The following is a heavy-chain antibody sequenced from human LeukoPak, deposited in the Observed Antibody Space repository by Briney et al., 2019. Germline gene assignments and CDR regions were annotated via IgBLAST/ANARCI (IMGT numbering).Heavy chain of an antibody. CDR3: ARDCTSCYGMDY. CDR2: INRDGSST. J-gene: IGHJ4*02. D-gene: IGHD2-2*01. CDR1: GIIFSNYW. V-gene: IGHV3-74*01. Sequence: GGSLRLSCAASGIIFSNYWMHWVRQAPGKGLVWVSRINRDGSSTSYADSVKGRFTISRDNAKNSLYLQMNSLRAEDTAVYYCARDCTSCYGMDYWGQGTLVTVSS.